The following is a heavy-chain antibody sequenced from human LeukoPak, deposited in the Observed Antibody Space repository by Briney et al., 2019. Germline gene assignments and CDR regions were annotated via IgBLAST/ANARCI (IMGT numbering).Heavy chain of an antibody. D-gene: IGHD2-2*01. J-gene: IGHJ5*02. CDR2: INHSGST. V-gene: IGHV4-34*01. CDR1: GGSFSGYY. CDR3: ARAVNIVVVPAAIGHWFDP. Sequence: SETLSLTCAVYGGSFSGYYWSWIRQPPEKGLEWIGEINHSGSTNYNPSLKSRVTISVDTSKNQFSLKLSSVTAADTAVYYCARAVNIVVVPAAIGHWFDPWGQGTLVTVSS.